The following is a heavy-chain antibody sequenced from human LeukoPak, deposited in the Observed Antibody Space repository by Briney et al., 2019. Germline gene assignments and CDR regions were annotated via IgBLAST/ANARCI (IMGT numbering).Heavy chain of an antibody. J-gene: IGHJ4*02. D-gene: IGHD3-22*01. CDR2: IIPIFGTA. CDR3: ASPKYYYDSSGYYSFDY. V-gene: IGHV1-69*01. CDR1: GGTFSSYA. Sequence: SVKVSCKASGGTFSSYAISWVRQAPGQGLEWMGGIIPIFGTANYAQKFQGRVTITADESTSTAYMELSSLRSEDTAVYYRASPKYYYDSSGYYSFDYWGQGTLVTVSS.